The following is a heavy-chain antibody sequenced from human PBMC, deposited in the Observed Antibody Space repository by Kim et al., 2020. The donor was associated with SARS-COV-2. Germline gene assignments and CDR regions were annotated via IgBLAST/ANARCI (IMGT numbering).Heavy chain of an antibody. CDR1: GYSINTFA. J-gene: IGHJ4*02. CDR2: ITKYDGRT. CDR3: AKDHPSSGWPTFDY. Sequence: WGSLRLSCAASGYSINTFAMSWVRQAPGKGLEWVSAITKYDGRTYYADSVRGRFTISRDNSKNTVYLQMDSLRAEDTGLYYCAKDHPSSGWPTFDYWGQG. V-gene: IGHV3-23*01. D-gene: IGHD6-19*01.